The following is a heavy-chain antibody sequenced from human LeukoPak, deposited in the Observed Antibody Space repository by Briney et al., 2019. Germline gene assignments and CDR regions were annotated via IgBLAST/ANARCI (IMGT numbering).Heavy chain of an antibody. CDR1: GFSFSSNW. Sequence: QAGGSLRLSCATSGFSFSSNWMSWVRQAPGKGLEWVASIKQDGNEKYYVDSVEGRFTISRDNARNSLYLQMSSLRADDTAVYYCARDGAFRIYDYWGQGTLVTVSS. D-gene: IGHD3-3*02. V-gene: IGHV3-7*01. CDR2: IKQDGNEK. J-gene: IGHJ4*02. CDR3: ARDGAFRIYDY.